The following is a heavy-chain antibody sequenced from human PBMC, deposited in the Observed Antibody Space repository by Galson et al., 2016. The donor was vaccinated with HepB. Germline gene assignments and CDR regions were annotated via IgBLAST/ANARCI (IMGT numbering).Heavy chain of an antibody. V-gene: IGHV4-59*01. CDR2: IYYSGST. CDR1: RGSISSYY. D-gene: IGHD4-11*01. Sequence: SETLSLTCTVSRGSISSYYWSWIRQPPGKGLEWIGYIYYSGSTNYNPSLKSRVTISVDTSKNQFSLNLSSVTAADTAVYYCAAYDYTNYYFDYWGQGTLVTVSS. CDR3: AAYDYTNYYFDY. J-gene: IGHJ4*02.